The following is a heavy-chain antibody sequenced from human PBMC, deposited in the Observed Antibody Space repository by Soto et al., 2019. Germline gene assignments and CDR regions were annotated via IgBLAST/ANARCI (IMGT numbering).Heavy chain of an antibody. CDR2: ISAYNGNT. J-gene: IGHJ4*02. Sequence: GASVKVSCKASGYTFTSYGISWVRQAPGQGLEWMGWISAYNGNTNYAQKLQGRVTMTTDTSTSIAYMELRSLRSDDTAVYYCAREYCSSSSCYGVDYWGQGILVTVSS. V-gene: IGHV1-18*01. CDR3: AREYCSSSSCYGVDY. D-gene: IGHD2-2*01. CDR1: GYTFTSYG.